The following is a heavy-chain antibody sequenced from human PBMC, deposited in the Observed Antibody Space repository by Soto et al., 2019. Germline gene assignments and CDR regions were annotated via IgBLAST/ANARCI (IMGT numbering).Heavy chain of an antibody. D-gene: IGHD3-3*01. CDR3: ARDLITIFGVVRYYYYGMDV. J-gene: IGHJ6*02. Sequence: ASVKVSCKASGYTFTSYGISWVRQAPGQGLEWMGWISAYNGNTNYAQKLQGRVTMTTDTSTSTAYMELRSLRSDDTAVYYCARDLITIFGVVRYYYYGMDVWGQGTTVTVSS. V-gene: IGHV1-18*04. CDR1: GYTFTSYG. CDR2: ISAYNGNT.